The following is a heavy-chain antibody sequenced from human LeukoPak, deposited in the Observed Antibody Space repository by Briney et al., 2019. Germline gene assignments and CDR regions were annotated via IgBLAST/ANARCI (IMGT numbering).Heavy chain of an antibody. CDR1: GFTFDDYA. D-gene: IGHD1-26*01. Sequence: GGSLRLSCAASGFTFDDYAMHWVRQAPGKGLERVSLISWDGGSTYYADSVKGRFTISRDNSKNSLYLQMNSLRAEDTALYYCVAGATTAHFDYWGQGTLVTVSS. CDR2: ISWDGGST. J-gene: IGHJ4*02. V-gene: IGHV3-43D*03. CDR3: VAGATTAHFDY.